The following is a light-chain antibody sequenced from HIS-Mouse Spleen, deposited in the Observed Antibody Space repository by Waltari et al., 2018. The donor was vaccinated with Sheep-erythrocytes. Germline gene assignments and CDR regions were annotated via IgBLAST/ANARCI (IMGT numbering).Light chain of an antibody. CDR3: CSYAGSYNHV. J-gene: IGLJ1*01. V-gene: IGLV2-11*01. CDR1: SSDVGGYNY. Sequence: QSALTQPRSVSGSPGQSVTISCTGTSSDVGGYNYVSWYQQHPGKAPKLRIYDVSKRPSVVHDRFSGSKSGNTASLTISGLQAEDEADYYCCSYAGSYNHVFATGTKVTVL. CDR2: DVS.